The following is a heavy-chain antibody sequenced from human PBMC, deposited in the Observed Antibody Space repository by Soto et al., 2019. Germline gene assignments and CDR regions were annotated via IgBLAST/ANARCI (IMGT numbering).Heavy chain of an antibody. CDR1: GYTFTNYA. CDR3: ARCYCSIGSCYACWHLDL. D-gene: IGHD2-15*01. CDR2: ISPSTGDT. V-gene: IGHV1-18*01. J-gene: IGHJ2*01. Sequence: QVHLVQSGAEVKEPGASVKVSCQASGYTFTNYAISWVRQAPGHGLEWMGWISPSTGDTDKAQRFQDRVTMTLDTTANTANMELRSLGTDDTAVYYCARCYCSIGSCYACWHLDLWGPGTLVTVSS.